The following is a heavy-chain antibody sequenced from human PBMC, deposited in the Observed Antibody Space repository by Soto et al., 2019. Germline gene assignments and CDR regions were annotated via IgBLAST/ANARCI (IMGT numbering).Heavy chain of an antibody. D-gene: IGHD5-18*01. CDR1: GYTFTSYA. CDR3: ARGDEVDTAMVAFDY. CDR2: INAGNGNT. J-gene: IGHJ4*02. Sequence: QVQLVQSGAEVKKPGASVKVSCKASGYTFTSYAMHWVRQAPGQRLEWMGWINAGNGNTEYSQKFQGRVTITRDTSASTAYMELSSLRSEDTAVYYCARGDEVDTAMVAFDYWGQGTLVTVSS. V-gene: IGHV1-3*01.